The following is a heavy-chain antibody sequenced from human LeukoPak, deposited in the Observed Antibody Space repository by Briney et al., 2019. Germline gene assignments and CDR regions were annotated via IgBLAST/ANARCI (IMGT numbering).Heavy chain of an antibody. CDR2: ISWDGGST. CDR1: GFTFDDYA. Sequence: SGGSLRLSCAASGFTFDDYAIHWVRQAPEKGLEWVSLISWDGGSTYYSDSVKGRFTISRDNSKNTLYLKMNSLRAEDTAVYYCAKGHGWEASYYYYYMDVWGKGTTVTISS. D-gene: IGHD1-26*01. J-gene: IGHJ6*03. CDR3: AKGHGWEASYYYYYMDV. V-gene: IGHV3-43D*03.